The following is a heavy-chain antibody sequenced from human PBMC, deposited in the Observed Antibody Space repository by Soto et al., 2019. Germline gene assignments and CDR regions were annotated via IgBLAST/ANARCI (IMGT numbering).Heavy chain of an antibody. CDR3: ASRSGYSYGYSY. V-gene: IGHV1-3*01. CDR1: GYTFTSYA. D-gene: IGHD5-18*01. J-gene: IGHJ4*02. Sequence: SVKVSCKASGYTFTSYAMHWGRQAPGQRLEWMGWINAGNGNTKYSQKFQGRVTITRDTSASTAYMELSSLRSEDTAVYYCASRSGYSYGYSYWGQGTLVTVSS. CDR2: INAGNGNT.